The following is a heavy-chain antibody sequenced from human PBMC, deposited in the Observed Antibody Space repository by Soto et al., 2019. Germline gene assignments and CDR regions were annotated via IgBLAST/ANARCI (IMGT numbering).Heavy chain of an antibody. D-gene: IGHD2-2*01. J-gene: IGHJ4*02. CDR3: AGSKRGSAAIFFDY. CDR2: IYYSGST. Sequence: SETLSLTCTVSGGSISSGGYYWSWIRQHPGKGLEWIGYIYYSGSTYYNPSLKSRVTISVDTSKNQFSLRLSSVTAADTAVYYCAGSKRGSAAIFFDYWGQGTLVTVSS. V-gene: IGHV4-31*03. CDR1: GGSISSGGYY.